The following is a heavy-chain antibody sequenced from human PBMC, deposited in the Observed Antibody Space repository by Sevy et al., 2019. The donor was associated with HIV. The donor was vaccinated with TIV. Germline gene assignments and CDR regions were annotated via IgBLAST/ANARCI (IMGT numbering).Heavy chain of an antibody. CDR2: ISYDGNNR. Sequence: GGSLRLSCAASGFTFSDHGMHWVRQAPGMGLDWVAAISYDGNNRYYADSVKGRFTISRDNSKNTLYLQMDSVRPEDTAVYYCAKEDYGGNLPNYFASWGQRTRVTVSS. CDR1: GFTFSDHG. V-gene: IGHV3-30*18. D-gene: IGHD4-17*01. CDR3: AKEDYGGNLPNYFAS. J-gene: IGHJ4*02.